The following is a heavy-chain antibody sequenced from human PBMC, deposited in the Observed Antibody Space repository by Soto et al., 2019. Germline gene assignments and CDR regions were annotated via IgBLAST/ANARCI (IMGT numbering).Heavy chain of an antibody. Sequence: PSETLSLTCTFSGGSMSIHYWTWLRQSPGKGLEWIGYISYSGSTYYNPSLKSRVSISADTSKNHFSLRMNSMIAADTALYYCARADPAASVGYWGQGTMVTVSS. J-gene: IGHJ4*02. V-gene: IGHV4-59*11. D-gene: IGHD2-2*01. CDR1: GGSMSIHY. CDR2: ISYSGST. CDR3: ARADPAASVGY.